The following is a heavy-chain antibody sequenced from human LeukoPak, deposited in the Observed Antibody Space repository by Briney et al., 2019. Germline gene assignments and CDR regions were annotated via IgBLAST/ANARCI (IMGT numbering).Heavy chain of an antibody. Sequence: ASVKVSCKASGYTFTSYGIIWVRQAPGHGLEGMGWISAYNGNTNYAQNLQGRVTMPKDSSTRTAYMQLRSLRSDDTAVYYCARVPEGDSSGPDYWGQGTLVTVSS. D-gene: IGHD3-22*01. J-gene: IGHJ4*02. CDR3: ARVPEGDSSGPDY. CDR1: GYTFTSYG. CDR2: ISAYNGNT. V-gene: IGHV1-18*01.